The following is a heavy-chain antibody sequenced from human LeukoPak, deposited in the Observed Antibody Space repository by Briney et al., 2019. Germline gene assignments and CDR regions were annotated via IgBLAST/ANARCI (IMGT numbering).Heavy chain of an antibody. D-gene: IGHD6-6*01. V-gene: IGHV4-59*11. CDR2: LHYRGNM. CDR3: AREFSTSQINLFDY. Sequence: SETLSLTCTVSGDSITSHYWSWIRQPPGKGLEWIGYLHYRGNMKHNSSFSGRITMSLDTSKNQFSLRLRSVTAADTAIYYCAREFSTSQINLFDYWGQGTLVTVSS. CDR1: GDSITSHY. J-gene: IGHJ4*02.